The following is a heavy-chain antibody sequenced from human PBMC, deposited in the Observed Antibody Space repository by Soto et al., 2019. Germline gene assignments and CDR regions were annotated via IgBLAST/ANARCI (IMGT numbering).Heavy chain of an antibody. Sequence: GGSLRLSCAASGFTFSSYAMSWVRQAPGKGLEWVSAISGSGGSTYYADSVKGRFTISRDNSKNTLYLQMNSLRAEDTAVYYCAKVDPGLIPPQPHDAFDIWGQGTMVT. CDR3: AKVDPGLIPPQPHDAFDI. CDR2: ISGSGGST. D-gene: IGHD2-21*01. V-gene: IGHV3-23*01. CDR1: GFTFSSYA. J-gene: IGHJ3*02.